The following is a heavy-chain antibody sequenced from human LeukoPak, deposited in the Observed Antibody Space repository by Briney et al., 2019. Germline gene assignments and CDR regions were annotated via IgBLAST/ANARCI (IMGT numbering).Heavy chain of an antibody. V-gene: IGHV3-48*02. CDR1: GFTFSNYG. CDR3: ASGSGH. D-gene: IGHD2-2*03. CDR2: ISSSGSAK. Sequence: PGGSLRLSCAASGFTFSNYGLNWVRQAPGKGLEWVSHISSSGSAKYYADSVKGRFTISRDSAKNSLYLQMNSLRDEDTAVFYCASGSGHWGQGTLVTVSP. J-gene: IGHJ4*02.